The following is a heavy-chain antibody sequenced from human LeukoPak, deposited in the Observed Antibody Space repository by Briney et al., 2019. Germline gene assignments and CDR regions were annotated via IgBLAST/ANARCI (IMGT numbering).Heavy chain of an antibody. D-gene: IGHD3-10*01. J-gene: IGHJ6*03. CDR1: GFTFSSHG. CDR3: ARGRFGEYYYMDV. V-gene: IGHV3-23*01. Sequence: GGTLRLSCAASGFTFSSHGMSWVRQAPGKGLEWVSAISGSGGSTYYADSVKGRFTISRDNAKNSLYLQMNSLRAEDTAVYYCARGRFGEYYYMDVWGKGTTVTVSS. CDR2: ISGSGGST.